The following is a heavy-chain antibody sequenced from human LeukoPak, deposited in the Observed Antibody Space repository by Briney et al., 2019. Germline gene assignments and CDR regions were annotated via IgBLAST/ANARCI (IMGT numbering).Heavy chain of an antibody. CDR3: ARDPLTTYYYGSGTIGDY. V-gene: IGHV3-30*03. Sequence: GRSLRLSCAASGFTFSSYGMHWVRQAPGKGLEWVAVISYDGSNKYYADSVKGRFTISRDNSKNTLYLQMNSLRAEDTAVYYCARDPLTTYYYGSGTIGDYWGQGTLVTVSS. J-gene: IGHJ4*02. D-gene: IGHD3-10*01. CDR1: GFTFSSYG. CDR2: ISYDGSNK.